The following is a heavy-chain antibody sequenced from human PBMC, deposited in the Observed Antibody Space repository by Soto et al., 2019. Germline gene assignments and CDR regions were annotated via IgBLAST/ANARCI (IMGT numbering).Heavy chain of an antibody. Sequence: EVQLLESGGGLVQPGGSLRLSCAASGFTFSSYAMSWVRQAPGKGLEWVSAISGSGGSTYYADAVKGRFTIYRDNSKNTMYLQMNSLRAEDTAVYYCATLLKNLLQSWGQGTLVTVSS. CDR1: GFTFSSYA. D-gene: IGHD4-4*01. V-gene: IGHV3-23*01. CDR3: ATLLKNLLQS. J-gene: IGHJ4*02. CDR2: ISGSGGST.